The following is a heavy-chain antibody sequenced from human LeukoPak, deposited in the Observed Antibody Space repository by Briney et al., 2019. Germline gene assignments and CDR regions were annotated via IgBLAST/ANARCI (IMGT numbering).Heavy chain of an antibody. V-gene: IGHV3-30*03. D-gene: IGHD1-26*01. Sequence: GRSLRLSCAASGFTFSSYGMHWVRQAPGKGLEWVAVISYDGSNKYYADSVKGRFTISRDNSKNTLYLQMNSLRADDTAVYYCVCRIGGAPQWGQGTLVTVSS. CDR2: ISYDGSNK. CDR3: VCRIGGAPQ. CDR1: GFTFSSYG. J-gene: IGHJ4*02.